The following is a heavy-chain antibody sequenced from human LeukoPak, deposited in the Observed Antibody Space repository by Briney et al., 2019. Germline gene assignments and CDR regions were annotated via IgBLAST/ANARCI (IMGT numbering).Heavy chain of an antibody. CDR3: AKSDCGSDGCKLLNY. J-gene: IGHJ4*02. V-gene: IGHV3-23*01. Sequence: GGSLRLSCAASGFTFSSYAMSWVRQAPGKGLEWVSAISGSGGSTCYADSVMGRFTISRDNAKNTVSLQMNNLRAEDTAVYYCAKSDCGSDGCKLLNYWGQGTLVIASS. CDR1: GFTFSSYA. CDR2: ISGSGGST. D-gene: IGHD3-10*01.